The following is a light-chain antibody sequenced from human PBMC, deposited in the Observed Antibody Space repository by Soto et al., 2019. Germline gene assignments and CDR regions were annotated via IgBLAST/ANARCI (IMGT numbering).Light chain of an antibody. CDR2: GAS. CDR1: QTISIF. V-gene: IGKV1-39*01. CDR3: QRSYGSHPWT. Sequence: DIQMTQSPSSLSASVGDRVTITCRASQTISIFLNWYQQKPGKAPNLLIYGASTLQGGVPSRFSGSGSATEFTLTISRLQPEDFATYYCQRSYGSHPWTFGQGTKVDI. J-gene: IGKJ1*01.